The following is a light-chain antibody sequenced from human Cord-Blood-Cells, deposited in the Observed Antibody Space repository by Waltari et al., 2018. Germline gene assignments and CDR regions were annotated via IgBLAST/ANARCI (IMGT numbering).Light chain of an antibody. J-gene: IGLJ1*01. CDR1: SSDVGGYNY. V-gene: IGLV2-14*01. CDR2: DAS. CDR3: SSYTSSSTFV. Sequence: QSALTQPASVSGSPGQSITISCTGTSSDVGGYNYVSWYQQHPGKAPTLMIYDASKRPSGVSNRFSGSKSGNTASLTISGLQAEDEADYYCSSYTSSSTFVFGTGTKVTVL.